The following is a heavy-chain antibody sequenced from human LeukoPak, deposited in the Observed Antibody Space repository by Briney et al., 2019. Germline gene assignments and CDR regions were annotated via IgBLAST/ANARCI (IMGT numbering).Heavy chain of an antibody. V-gene: IGHV3-21*01. J-gene: IGHJ4*02. CDR3: AREPTYYYDSCGLYYFDY. CDR1: GFTFSSYS. Sequence: PGRSLSLSCAASGFTFSSYSMNWVPQAPRKGLEWVSSISSSSSYIYYADSVKSRFTISRDNAKNSLYLQMNSLRAEDTAVYYCAREPTYYYDSCGLYYFDYWGQGTLVTVSS. D-gene: IGHD3-22*01. CDR2: ISSSSSYI.